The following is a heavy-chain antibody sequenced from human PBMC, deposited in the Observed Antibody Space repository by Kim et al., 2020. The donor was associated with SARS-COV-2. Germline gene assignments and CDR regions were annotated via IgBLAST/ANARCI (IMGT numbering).Heavy chain of an antibody. CDR1: GYTFTSYA. CDR2: INTNTGNP. J-gene: IGHJ6*02. Sequence: ASVKVSCKASGYTFTSYAMNWVRQAPGQGLEWMVWINTNTGNPTYAQGFTGRFVFSLDTSVSTAYLQISSLKAEDTAVYYCARPIITIFGERYYYGMDVWGQGTTVTVSS. D-gene: IGHD3-3*01. CDR3: ARPIITIFGERYYYGMDV. V-gene: IGHV7-4-1*02.